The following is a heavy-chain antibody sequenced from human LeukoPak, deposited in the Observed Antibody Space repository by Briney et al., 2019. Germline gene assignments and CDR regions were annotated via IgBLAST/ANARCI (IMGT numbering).Heavy chain of an antibody. CDR2: IIPILGIA. D-gene: IGHD3-10*01. CDR3: ARARGGYGSGSYSSAADY. CDR1: GGTFSSYA. V-gene: IGHV1-69*04. J-gene: IGHJ4*02. Sequence: GASVKVPCKASGGTFSSYAISWVRQAPGQGLEWMGRIIPILGIANYAQKFQGRVTITADKSTSTAYMELSSLRSEDTAVYYCARARGGYGSGSYSSAADYWGQGTLVTVSS.